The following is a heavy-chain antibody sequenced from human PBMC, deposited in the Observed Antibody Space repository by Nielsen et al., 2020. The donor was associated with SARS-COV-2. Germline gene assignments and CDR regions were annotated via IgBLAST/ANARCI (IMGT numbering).Heavy chain of an antibody. V-gene: IGHV3-15*01. CDR2: IKSKSDGGTT. J-gene: IGHJ6*02. Sequence: WIRQPPGKGLEWVARIKSKSDGGTTDYAAPVKGRFTISRDDSKNTLYLQMNSLKTEDTAVYYCTTGLGGVGARVRAYYYGMDVWGQGTTVTVSS. CDR3: TTGLGGVGARVRAYYYGMDV. D-gene: IGHD1-26*01.